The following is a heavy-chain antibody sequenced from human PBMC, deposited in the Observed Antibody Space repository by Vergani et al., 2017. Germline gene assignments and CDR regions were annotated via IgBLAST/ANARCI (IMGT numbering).Heavy chain of an antibody. CDR2: IYPGDSDT. J-gene: IGHJ6*03. V-gene: IGHV5-51*01. CDR1: GYSFTSYW. Sequence: EVQLVQSGAEVKTPGESLKISCKGSGYSFTSYWIGWVRQMPGKGLEWMGIIYPGDSDTRYSPSFQGQVTISADKSISTAYLQWSSLKASDTAMYYCARLEVVPAAIGYYYYYYMDVWGKGTTVTVSS. CDR3: ARLEVVPAAIGYYYYYYMDV. D-gene: IGHD2-2*01.